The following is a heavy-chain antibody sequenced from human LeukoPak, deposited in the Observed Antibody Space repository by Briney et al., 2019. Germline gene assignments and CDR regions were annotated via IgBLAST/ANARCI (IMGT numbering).Heavy chain of an antibody. V-gene: IGHV1-8*01. CDR3: ARRNTAMVAGLDY. D-gene: IGHD5-18*01. J-gene: IGHJ4*02. Sequence: ASVKVSCKASGYTFSTYDINWVRQATGQGLEWMGWMNPNSGNTGYAQKFQGRVTMTRNTSISTAFMELSGLRSEDTAVYFCARRNTAMVAGLDYWGQGSLVTVSS. CDR1: GYTFSTYD. CDR2: MNPNSGNT.